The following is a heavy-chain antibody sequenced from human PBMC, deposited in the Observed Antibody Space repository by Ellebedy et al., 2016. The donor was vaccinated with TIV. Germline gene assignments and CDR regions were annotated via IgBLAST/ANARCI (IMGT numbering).Heavy chain of an antibody. Sequence: SETLSLTXAVSGGSISSGGYFWGWIRRPPGKGLEWIGTIYYNGSTYYNPSLKSRVTISVDTSKNHFSLKLSSVTAADTAVYYCASRTIAAAGRVSYWYFDLWGRGTLVTVSS. CDR3: ASRTIAAAGRVSYWYFDL. D-gene: IGHD6-13*01. CDR1: GGSISSGGYF. J-gene: IGHJ2*01. CDR2: IYYNGST. V-gene: IGHV4-39*02.